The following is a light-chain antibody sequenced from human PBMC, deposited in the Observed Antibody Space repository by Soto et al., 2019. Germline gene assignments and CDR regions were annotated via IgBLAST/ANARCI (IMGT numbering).Light chain of an antibody. V-gene: IGLV1-44*01. CDR2: TAG. CDR3: SAWDNSLNGYV. CDR1: SSNIGSNT. Sequence: QSVLTQPLSASASPGQRVTISCSGGSSNIGSNTVAWYQHLPGTAPPRLIFTAGQRPSGVPGRFSGSKSGTSASLAISGLQSEDEGDYDWSAWDNSLNGYVFGPGTKLTVL. J-gene: IGLJ1*01.